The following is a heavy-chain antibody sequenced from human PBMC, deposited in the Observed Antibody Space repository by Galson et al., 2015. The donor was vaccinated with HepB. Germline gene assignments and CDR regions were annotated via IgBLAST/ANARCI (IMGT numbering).Heavy chain of an antibody. Sequence: SLRLSCAASGFTVSSNNMSWVRQAPGKGLEWVSVIYSGGSTYYADSVKGRFTIYRDKSKNTLYLQMNSLRAEDTAVYYCARAILSLRIAVAGPVYGMDVWGQGTTVTVSS. CDR1: GFTVSSNN. J-gene: IGHJ6*02. CDR2: IYSGGST. D-gene: IGHD6-19*01. CDR3: ARAILSLRIAVAGPVYGMDV. V-gene: IGHV3-66*01.